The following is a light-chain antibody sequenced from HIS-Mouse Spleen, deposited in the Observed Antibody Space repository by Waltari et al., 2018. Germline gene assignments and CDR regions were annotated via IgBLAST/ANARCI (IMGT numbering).Light chain of an antibody. V-gene: IGLV3-10*01. CDR1: ALPKKY. J-gene: IGLJ2*01. CDR2: EDS. CDR3: YSTDSSGNHRV. Sequence: SYALTQPPSVSVSPGQTAMITCSGDALPKKYTYWYQQKSGQAPVLVIYEDSKRPSGIPERFSGSSSGTMATLTISGAQVEDEADYYCYSTDSSGNHRVFGGGTKLTVL.